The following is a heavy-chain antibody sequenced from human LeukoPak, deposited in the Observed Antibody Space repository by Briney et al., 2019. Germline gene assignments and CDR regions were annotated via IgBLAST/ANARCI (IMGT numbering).Heavy chain of an antibody. CDR3: AREFGDSYYEGDWFDP. V-gene: IGHV1-8*01. Sequence: ASVKVSCKASGYTFTSYDINWVRQATGQGLEWMGWMNPNSGNTGYAQKFQGRVTMTRNTSISTAYMELSSLRSEDTAVYYCAREFGDSYYEGDWFDPWDQGTLVTVSS. CDR2: MNPNSGNT. J-gene: IGHJ5*02. D-gene: IGHD3-10*01. CDR1: GYTFTSYD.